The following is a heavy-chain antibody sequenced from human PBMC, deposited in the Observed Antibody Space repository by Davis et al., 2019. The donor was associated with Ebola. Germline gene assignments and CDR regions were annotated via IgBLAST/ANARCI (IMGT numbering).Heavy chain of an antibody. CDR1: GYTFTSYY. Sequence: SVKVSCKASGYTFTSYYMHWVRQAPGQGLEWMGGIIPIFGTANYAQKFQGRVTITADESTSTAYMELSSLRSEDTAVYYCARDWSVAGSFDYWGQGTLVTVSS. V-gene: IGHV1-69*13. D-gene: IGHD6-19*01. J-gene: IGHJ4*02. CDR2: IIPIFGTA. CDR3: ARDWSVAGSFDY.